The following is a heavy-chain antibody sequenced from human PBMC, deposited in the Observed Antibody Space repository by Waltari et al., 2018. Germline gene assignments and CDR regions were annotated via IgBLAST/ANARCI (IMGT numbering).Heavy chain of an antibody. Sequence: QGQLVESGGGEVQRGTSLSSSCPASRITFSRPSMPWARPGPGKGLEWVEIISDDGNSKSYADSVKGRFTISRDNSKKTMLLQMNSLRAEDTAVYYCAKIAAHNWKDPWSFDLWGQGTAVTVSS. CDR2: ISDDGNSK. V-gene: IGHV3-30*18. J-gene: IGHJ3*01. CDR3: AKIAAHNWKDPWSFDL. CDR1: RITFSRPS. D-gene: IGHD1-1*01.